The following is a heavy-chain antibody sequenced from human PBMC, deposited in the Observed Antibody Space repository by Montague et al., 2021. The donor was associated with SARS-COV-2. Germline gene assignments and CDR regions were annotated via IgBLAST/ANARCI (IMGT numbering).Heavy chain of an antibody. V-gene: IGHV4-34*01. J-gene: IGHJ6*02. Sequence: SETLSLTCAVYGGSFSGYYWSWIHQPPGKGLEWIGEINHSGSTNYNPSLKSRVTISVDTSKNQFPLKLSSVTAADTAVYYCTREGYQVLWSDYYYYGMDVWGQGTTVTVSS. D-gene: IGHD2-2*01. CDR1: GGSFSGYY. CDR3: TREGYQVLWSDYYYYGMDV. CDR2: INHSGST.